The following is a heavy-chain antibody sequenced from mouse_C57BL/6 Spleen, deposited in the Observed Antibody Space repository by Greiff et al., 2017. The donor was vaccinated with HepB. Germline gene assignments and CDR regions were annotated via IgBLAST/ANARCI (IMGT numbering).Heavy chain of an antibody. CDR2: IYPGGGYT. CDR1: GYTFTNYW. CDR3: ARGHNYAMDY. V-gene: IGHV1-63*01. J-gene: IGHJ4*01. Sequence: QVQLKQSGAELVRPGTSVKMSCKASGYTFTNYWIGWAKQRPGHGLEWIGDIYPGGGYTNYNEKFKGKATLTADKSSSTAYMQFSSLTSEDSAIYYCARGHNYAMDYWGQGTSVTVSS.